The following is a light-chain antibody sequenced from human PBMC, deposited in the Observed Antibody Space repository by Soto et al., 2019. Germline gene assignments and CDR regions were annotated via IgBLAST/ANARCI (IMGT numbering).Light chain of an antibody. CDR1: SSDVGGYNY. V-gene: IGLV2-14*01. J-gene: IGLJ1*01. CDR2: DVS. Sequence: QSALTQPSSVSGSPGQSITISCTGTSSDVGGYNYVSWYQQHPGKAPKLMIHDVSNRPSGVSNRFSGSKSGNTASLTISGLQAEEEADYCCSSYTSSSTPYVFGTGTKLTVL. CDR3: SSYTSSSTPYV.